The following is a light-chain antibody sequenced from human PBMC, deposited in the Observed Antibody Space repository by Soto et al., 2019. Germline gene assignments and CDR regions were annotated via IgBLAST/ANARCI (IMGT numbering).Light chain of an antibody. CDR3: SSYTATNTLYV. CDR1: NSDVGGYNY. Sequence: QSALTQPASVSGSPGQSITIPCTGTNSDVGGYNYVSWYQHHPGKAPKLMIYEVFNRPSGVSSRFSGSKSGSTGSLTISGLQAEDEADYYCSSYTATNTLYVFGTGTKVTVL. CDR2: EVF. J-gene: IGLJ1*01. V-gene: IGLV2-14*01.